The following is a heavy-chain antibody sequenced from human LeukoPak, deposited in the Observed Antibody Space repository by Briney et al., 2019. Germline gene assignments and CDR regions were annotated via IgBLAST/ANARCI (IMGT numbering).Heavy chain of an antibody. CDR1: GFTFSSYS. Sequence: GGSLRLSCAASGFTFSSYSMNWVRQAPGKGLEWVSYISSSSSTIYYADSVKGRFTISRDNAKNSLYLQMNSLRDEDTAVYYYASTEGVPAASFYYYYYGMDVWGQGTTVTVSS. CDR2: ISSSSSTI. V-gene: IGHV3-48*02. CDR3: ASTEGVPAASFYYYYYGMDV. D-gene: IGHD2-2*01. J-gene: IGHJ6*02.